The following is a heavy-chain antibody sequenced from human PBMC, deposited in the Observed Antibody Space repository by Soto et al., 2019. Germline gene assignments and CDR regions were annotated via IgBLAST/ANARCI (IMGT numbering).Heavy chain of an antibody. Sequence: QVQLVESGGGVVQPGRSLRLSCAASGFTFSSYGMHWVRQAPGNGLEWVAVISYDGSNKYYADSVKGRFTISRDNSKNTLYLQMNSLRAEDTAVYYCAKPLTSRPDYGDYGETGDAFDIWGQGTMVTVSS. D-gene: IGHD4-17*01. CDR2: ISYDGSNK. V-gene: IGHV3-30*18. J-gene: IGHJ3*02. CDR1: GFTFSSYG. CDR3: AKPLTSRPDYGDYGETGDAFDI.